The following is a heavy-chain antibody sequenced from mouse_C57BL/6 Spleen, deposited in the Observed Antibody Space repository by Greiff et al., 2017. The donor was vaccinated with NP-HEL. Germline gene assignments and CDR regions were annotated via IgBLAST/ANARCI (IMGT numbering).Heavy chain of an antibody. V-gene: IGHV1-55*01. Sequence: VQLQQPGAELVKPGASVKMSCKASGYTFTSYWITWVKQRPGQGLEWIGDIYPGSGSTNYNEKFKSKATLTVDTSSSTAYMQLSSLTSEDSAVYYCARRGDSSGLYFDYWGQGTTLTVSS. CDR2: IYPGSGST. CDR3: ARRGDSSGLYFDY. J-gene: IGHJ2*01. D-gene: IGHD3-2*02. CDR1: GYTFTSYW.